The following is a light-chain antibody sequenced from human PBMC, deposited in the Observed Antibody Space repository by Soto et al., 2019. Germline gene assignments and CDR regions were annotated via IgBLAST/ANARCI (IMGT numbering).Light chain of an antibody. J-gene: IGKJ4*01. CDR1: QSVSSN. CDR3: KQYNNWPLT. CDR2: GAS. V-gene: IGKV3-15*01. Sequence: EIVMTQSPATLSVSPGERATLSCRASQSVSSNLARYHQKPGPAPRLTTYGASTRATGIPARFSGSGSGSEFTITISSLQSEDFAVYYCKQYNNWPLTFGGGTKVDIK.